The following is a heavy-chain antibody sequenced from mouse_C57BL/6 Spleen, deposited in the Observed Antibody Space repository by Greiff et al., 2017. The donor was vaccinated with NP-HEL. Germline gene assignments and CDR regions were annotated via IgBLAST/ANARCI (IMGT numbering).Heavy chain of an antibody. V-gene: IGHV1-82*01. Sequence: VQLQQSGPELVKPGASVKISCKASGYAFSSSWMNWVKQRPGQGLEWIGRIYPGDGDTNYNGKFKGKATLTADKSSSTAYMQLSSLTSEDSAVYFCARGLFDYWGQGTTLTVSS. CDR2: IYPGDGDT. CDR3: ARGLFDY. CDR1: GYAFSSSW. J-gene: IGHJ2*01.